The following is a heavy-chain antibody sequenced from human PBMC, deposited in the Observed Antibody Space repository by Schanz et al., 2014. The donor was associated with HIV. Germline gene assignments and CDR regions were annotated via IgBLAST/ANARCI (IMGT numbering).Heavy chain of an antibody. CDR1: GFTFDSYG. Sequence: QVRLVESGGGVVRPGRSLRLSCAASGFTFDSYGMHWVRQAPGKGLEWVAVISYDGRNKYYADSVKGRFTISRDNSKNTLYLQVKSLRAEDTXXYYCXKDRNHYDSRYLGKGNYYYYYGMDVWGQGTTVTVSS. CDR2: ISYDGRNK. D-gene: IGHD3-22*01. J-gene: IGHJ6*02. CDR3: XKDRNHYDSRYLGKGNYYYYYGMDV. V-gene: IGHV3-30*18.